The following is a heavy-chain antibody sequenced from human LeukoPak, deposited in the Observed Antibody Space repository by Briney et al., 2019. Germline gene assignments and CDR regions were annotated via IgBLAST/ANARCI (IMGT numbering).Heavy chain of an antibody. CDR2: ISSRSSTI. Sequence: GGSLRLSCAASGFTFSSYSMNWVRQAPGKGLEWVSYISSRSSTIYYADSVKGRFTISRDNAKNTLYLQMNSLRDEDTAVYYCARAGGDGYNLGGDAFDIWGQGTMVTVSS. J-gene: IGHJ3*02. V-gene: IGHV3-48*02. CDR1: GFTFSSYS. CDR3: ARAGGDGYNLGGDAFDI. D-gene: IGHD5-24*01.